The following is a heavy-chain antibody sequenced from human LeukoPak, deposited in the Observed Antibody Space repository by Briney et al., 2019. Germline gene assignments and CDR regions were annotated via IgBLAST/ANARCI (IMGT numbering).Heavy chain of an antibody. CDR3: AKNPLLLRFLEWLPTFDY. CDR2: ISSSGSTI. J-gene: IGHJ4*02. V-gene: IGHV3-48*03. Sequence: GGSLRLSCAASGFTFSSYEMNWVRQAPGKGLEWVSYISSSGSTIYYADSVKGRFTISRDNSKNTLYLQMNSLRAEDTAVYYCAKNPLLLRFLEWLPTFDYWGQGTLVTVSS. CDR1: GFTFSSYE. D-gene: IGHD3-3*01.